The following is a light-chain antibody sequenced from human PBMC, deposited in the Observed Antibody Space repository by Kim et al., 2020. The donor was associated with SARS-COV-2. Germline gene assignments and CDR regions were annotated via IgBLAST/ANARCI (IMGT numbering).Light chain of an antibody. V-gene: IGLV2-8*01. J-gene: IGLJ2*01. Sequence: QSALTQPPSASGSPGQSVTISCTGTSSDVGGYNYVSWYQQHPGKAPKLMIYEVSKRSSGVPDRFSGSKSGNTASLTVSGLQAEDEADYYCSSYAGSNILFGGGTQLTVL. CDR1: SSDVGGYNY. CDR3: SSYAGSNIL. CDR2: EVS.